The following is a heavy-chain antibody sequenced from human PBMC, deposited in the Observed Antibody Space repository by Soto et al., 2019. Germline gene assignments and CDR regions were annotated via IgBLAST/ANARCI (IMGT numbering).Heavy chain of an antibody. CDR3: ATHNGDYVGGDY. CDR1: GYTFTSYD. D-gene: IGHD4-17*01. CDR2: RNPNSGNT. J-gene: IGHJ4*02. Sequence: ASVKVSCKASGYTFTSYDINWVRQATGQGVEWMGWRNPNSGNTGYAQKFQGRVTMTRNTSISTAYMELSSLRSEDTAVYYCATHNGDYVGGDYWGQGTLVTVSS. V-gene: IGHV1-8*01.